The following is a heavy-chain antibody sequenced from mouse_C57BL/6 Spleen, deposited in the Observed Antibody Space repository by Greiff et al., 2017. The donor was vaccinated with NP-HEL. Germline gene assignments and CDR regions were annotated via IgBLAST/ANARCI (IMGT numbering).Heavy chain of an antibody. CDR3: ARGTYYYGSSSFDY. CDR1: GYTFTSYW. D-gene: IGHD1-1*01. CDR2: IDPSDSYT. Sequence: QVQLQQPGAELVKPGASVKLSCKASGYTFTSYWMQWVKQRPGQGLEWIGEIDPSDSYTNYNQKFKGKATLTVDTSSSTAYMQLSSLTSEDSAVYYCARGTYYYGSSSFDYWGQGTTLTVSS. J-gene: IGHJ2*01. V-gene: IGHV1-50*01.